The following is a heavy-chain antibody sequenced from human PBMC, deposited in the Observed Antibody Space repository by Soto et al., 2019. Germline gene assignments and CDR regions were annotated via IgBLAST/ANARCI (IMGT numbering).Heavy chain of an antibody. J-gene: IGHJ4*02. CDR3: ARGYYDFWGGYLDY. Sequence: SETLSLTCAVYGGSFSGYYWSWIRQPPGKGLEWLGEINHSGSTNYNPSLKSRVTISVDTSKNQFSLKLSSVTAADTAVYYCARGYYDFWGGYLDYWGQGTLVTVSS. CDR1: GGSFSGYY. CDR2: INHSGST. D-gene: IGHD3-3*01. V-gene: IGHV4-34*01.